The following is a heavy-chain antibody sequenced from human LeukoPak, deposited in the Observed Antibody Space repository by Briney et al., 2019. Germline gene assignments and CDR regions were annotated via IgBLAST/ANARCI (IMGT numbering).Heavy chain of an antibody. CDR2: IRSKPNSYAT. CDR1: GFTFSDYA. CDR3: ALWGDRTSCPTGFDP. J-gene: IGHJ5*02. V-gene: IGHV3-73*01. Sequence: PGGSLRLSCAASGFTFSDYAMHWVRQASGKGLEWVGRIRSKPNSYATAYAASVEGRFTISRDDSKNTAYLQMNSLQTEDTAVYYCALWGDRTSCPTGFDPWGQGTLVTVSS. D-gene: IGHD2-2*01.